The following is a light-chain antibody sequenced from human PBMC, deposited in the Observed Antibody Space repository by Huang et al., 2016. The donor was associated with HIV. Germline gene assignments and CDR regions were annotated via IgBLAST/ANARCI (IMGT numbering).Light chain of an antibody. J-gene: IGKJ1*01. CDR3: QQYNDWPRT. CDR1: ESIISN. Sequence: EIVMTQSPVTLSVSLGERATLSCRATESIISNLAWYQQKPGQAPRLLIYDTSTRATGIPGRFDGGGFGTEFTLTISSMKSEDSAIYYCQQYNDWPRTFGQGTKVEI. V-gene: IGKV3-15*01. CDR2: DTS.